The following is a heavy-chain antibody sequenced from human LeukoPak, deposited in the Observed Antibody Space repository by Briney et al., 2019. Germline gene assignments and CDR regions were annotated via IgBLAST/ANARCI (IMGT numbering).Heavy chain of an antibody. CDR1: GYTFTGYY. CDR3: ARDMDSSGSLYDY. D-gene: IGHD3-22*01. J-gene: IGHJ4*02. Sequence: ASVTVSCKASGYTFTGYYMHWVRQAPGQGLEWMGWINPSSGGTNNAQKLQGRVTMTRDTPISAADMELNRLRSDDTAVYYCARDMDSSGSLYDYWGQGTLVTVCS. CDR2: INPSSGGT. V-gene: IGHV1-2*02.